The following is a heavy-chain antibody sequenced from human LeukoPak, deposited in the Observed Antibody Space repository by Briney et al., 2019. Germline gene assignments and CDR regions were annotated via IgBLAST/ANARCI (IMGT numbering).Heavy chain of an antibody. J-gene: IGHJ4*02. V-gene: IGHV3-74*01. Sequence: GGSLRLSCAASGFTFSNYWMHWVRQAPGKGLVWVSRIDNGGSDTSHADSVKGRFTISRDNSKNTLYLQMNSLRAEDTAVYYRAKDLVEMVQRHYFDYWGQGTLVTVSS. D-gene: IGHD5-24*01. CDR3: AKDLVEMVQRHYFDY. CDR2: IDNGGSDT. CDR1: GFTFSNYW.